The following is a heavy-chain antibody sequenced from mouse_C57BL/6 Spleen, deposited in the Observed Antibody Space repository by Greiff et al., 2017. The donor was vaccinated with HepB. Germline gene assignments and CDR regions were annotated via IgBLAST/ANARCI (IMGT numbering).Heavy chain of an antibody. CDR2: IYTRSGNT. D-gene: IGHD1-1*01. V-gene: IGHV1-81*01. CDR3: ARSLTTVVARGYFDV. Sequence: QVTLKESGAELARPGASVKLSCKASGYTFTSYGISWVKQRTGQGLEWIGEIYTRSGNTYYNEKYKGKATLTADKSSRTAYMELRSLTSEDAAVYFCARSLTTVVARGYFDVWGTGTTVTVSS. J-gene: IGHJ1*03. CDR1: GYTFTSYG.